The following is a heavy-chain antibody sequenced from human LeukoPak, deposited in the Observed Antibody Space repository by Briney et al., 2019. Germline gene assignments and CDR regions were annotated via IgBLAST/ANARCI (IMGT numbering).Heavy chain of an antibody. Sequence: GGSLRLSCAASGFTFSSYSMNWVRQAPGKGLEWVSYISSSSSTIYYADSVKGRFTISRDNAKNSLYLQMNSLRAEDTAVYYCARNEWELPGKGAFDIWGQGTMVTVSS. CDR1: GFTFSSYS. V-gene: IGHV3-48*04. CDR2: ISSSSSTI. D-gene: IGHD1-26*01. CDR3: ARNEWELPGKGAFDI. J-gene: IGHJ3*02.